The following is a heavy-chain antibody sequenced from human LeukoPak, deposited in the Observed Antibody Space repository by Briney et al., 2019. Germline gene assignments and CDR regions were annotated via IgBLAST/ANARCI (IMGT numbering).Heavy chain of an antibody. Sequence: PSETLSLTCTVSGGSISNYYWSWIRQPPGKGLEWIGFIVYSGSTNYNPSLKSRVTISIDTSNNQLSLKLSSVTAADTAVYYCARHREMDSYDAFDMWGQGTMVTVSS. CDR3: ARHREMDSYDAFDM. J-gene: IGHJ3*02. D-gene: IGHD5-24*01. CDR2: IVYSGST. V-gene: IGHV4-59*08. CDR1: GGSISNYY.